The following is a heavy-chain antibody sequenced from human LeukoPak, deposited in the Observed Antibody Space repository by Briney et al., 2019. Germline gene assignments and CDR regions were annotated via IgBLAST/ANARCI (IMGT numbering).Heavy chain of an antibody. CDR3: AKGETTVTTYFDY. CDR2: ISSSSSTI. J-gene: IGHJ4*02. CDR1: GFTSSSYS. D-gene: IGHD4-17*01. Sequence: PGGSLRLSCAASGFTSSSYSMNWVRQAPGKGLEWVSYISSSSSTIYYADSVKGRFTISRDNSKNTLYLQMNSLRAEDTAVYYCAKGETTVTTYFDYWGQGTLVTVSS. V-gene: IGHV3-48*01.